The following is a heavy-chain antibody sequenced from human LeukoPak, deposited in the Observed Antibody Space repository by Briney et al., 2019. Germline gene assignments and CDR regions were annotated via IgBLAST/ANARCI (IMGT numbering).Heavy chain of an antibody. CDR1: GFTFSSYA. D-gene: IGHD1-1*01. CDR3: AKGTTRDITLVEY. V-gene: IGHV3-23*01. CDR2: TSGSGGST. Sequence: GESLRLSCAASGFTFSSYAMSWVRQAPGKGLEWVSGTSGSGGSTYYGDSVKGRFTISRDNSKNTLYLQMNSLRAEDTAVYYCAKGTTRDITLVEYWGQGTLVTVSS. J-gene: IGHJ4*02.